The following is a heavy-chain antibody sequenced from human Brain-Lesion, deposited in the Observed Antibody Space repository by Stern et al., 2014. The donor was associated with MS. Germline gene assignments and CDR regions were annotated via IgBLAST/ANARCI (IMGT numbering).Heavy chain of an antibody. D-gene: IGHD1-26*01. CDR2: FDPEDGET. CDR1: GYTLTELS. CDR3: ATLSPGAGGNYYRHFDY. Sequence: VQLEESGAEVKKPGASVKVSCKVSGYTLTELSMHWVRQAPRKGLEWMGGFDPEDGETIYAQKFQGRVTMTEDTSTETAYMELSSLRSEDTAVYYCATLSPGAGGNYYRHFDYWGQGTLVTVSS. J-gene: IGHJ4*02. V-gene: IGHV1-24*01.